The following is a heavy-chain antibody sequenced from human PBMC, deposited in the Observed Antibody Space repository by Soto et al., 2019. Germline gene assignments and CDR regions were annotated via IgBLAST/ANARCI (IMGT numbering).Heavy chain of an antibody. CDR2: IYPADSDT. CDR1: GYNFATDW. Sequence: PGESLKISCKGSGYNFATDWIGWVRQMPGKGLECRGIIYPADSDTRYSPSFQGQVTISADKSISTAYLQWSSLKASDTAMYYCARYWHSYSLNYYRGMDVWGQGTTVTVS. D-gene: IGHD5-18*01. J-gene: IGHJ6*02. V-gene: IGHV5-51*01. CDR3: ARYWHSYSLNYYRGMDV.